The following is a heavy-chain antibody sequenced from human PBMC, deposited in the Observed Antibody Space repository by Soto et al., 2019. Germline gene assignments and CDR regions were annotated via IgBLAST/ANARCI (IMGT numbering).Heavy chain of an antibody. CDR1: GGSFSGQY. CDR2: INHSGSI. J-gene: IGHJ6*02. V-gene: IGHV4-34*01. Sequence: SETLSLTCAVYGGSFSGQYWSWIRQPPGKGLEWIGEINHSGSINYNPSLESRVTISVDTSKNQSSLKLSSVTAADTAVYYCARAAKSPFGGDSYYYYCDMDVWRQGTTVTVSS. CDR3: ARAAKSPFGGDSYYYYCDMDV. D-gene: IGHD3-10*01.